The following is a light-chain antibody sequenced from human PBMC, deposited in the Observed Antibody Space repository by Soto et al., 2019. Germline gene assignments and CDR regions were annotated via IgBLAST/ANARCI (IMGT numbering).Light chain of an antibody. CDR3: ESYDSNSRV. CDR2: DDN. CDR1: SGSIASNY. V-gene: IGLV6-57*03. J-gene: IGLJ3*02. Sequence: NFMLTQPHSVSESPGKTVTMSCTRSSGSIASNYVQWFQLRPGSAPTTVIYDDNQRPSGVPDRFSRSIDRSSNSSFLPISGLKTEDEADFFCESYDSNSRVFGGWTKLTFI.